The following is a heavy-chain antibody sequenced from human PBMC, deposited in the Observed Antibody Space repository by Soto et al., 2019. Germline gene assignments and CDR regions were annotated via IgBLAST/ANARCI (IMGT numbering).Heavy chain of an antibody. J-gene: IGHJ4*02. CDR1: VFPFSSYA. V-gene: IGHV3-23*01. CDR3: AKIFTTDPNFDY. CDR2: ISGSGGST. D-gene: IGHD3-22*01. Sequence: GGSLRLSCAASVFPFSSYAMSWVRQAPGKGLEWVSAISGSGGSTYYADSVKGRFTISRDNSKNTLYLQMNSLRAEDTAVYYCAKIFTTDPNFDYWGQGTLVTVSS.